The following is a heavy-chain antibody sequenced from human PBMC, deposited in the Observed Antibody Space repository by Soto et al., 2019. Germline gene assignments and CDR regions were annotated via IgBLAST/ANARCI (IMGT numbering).Heavy chain of an antibody. D-gene: IGHD3-3*01. CDR1: GFTFSSYS. Sequence: GGSLRLSCAASGFTFSSYSMNWVRQAPGKGLEWVSYISSSSSTIYYADSVKGRFTISRDNAKNSLYLQMNSLRAEDTAVYYCARDRSAPEYYDFWSGSFDAFDIWGQETMVTVSS. J-gene: IGHJ3*02. CDR3: ARDRSAPEYYDFWSGSFDAFDI. V-gene: IGHV3-48*01. CDR2: ISSSSSTI.